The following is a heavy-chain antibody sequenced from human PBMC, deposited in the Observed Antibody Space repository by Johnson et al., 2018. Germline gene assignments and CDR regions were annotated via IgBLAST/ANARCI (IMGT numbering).Heavy chain of an antibody. CDR1: GFTFSNSA. Sequence: QLVESGPEVKKPGTPVKVSCKASGFTFSNSAVQWVRQARGQRLEWIGWIVVGSGSTNFAQKFQERVTITRDMSTSTVYMEMSSLRSEDTAVYYCAATLYSSGLYIYDYFYMDVWGKGTTVTVSS. CDR2: IVVGSGST. J-gene: IGHJ6*03. CDR3: AATLYSSGLYIYDYFYMDV. D-gene: IGHD6-19*01. V-gene: IGHV1-58*03.